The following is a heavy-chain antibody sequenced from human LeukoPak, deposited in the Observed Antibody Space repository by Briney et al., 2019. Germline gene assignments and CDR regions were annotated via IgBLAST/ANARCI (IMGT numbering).Heavy chain of an antibody. CDR3: AKGLAAWFFDY. CDR2: ITALADVI. CDR1: GFTFSKFA. V-gene: IGHV3-23*01. J-gene: IGHJ4*01. D-gene: IGHD3-9*01. Sequence: GGSLRLSCAASGFTFSKFAMTWVRQAPGKGLEWVAPITALADVIRYADSVKGRFTISRDNSKNTLYLEMNSLRAEDTAVYYCAKGLAAWFFDYWGQGTLVPVSS.